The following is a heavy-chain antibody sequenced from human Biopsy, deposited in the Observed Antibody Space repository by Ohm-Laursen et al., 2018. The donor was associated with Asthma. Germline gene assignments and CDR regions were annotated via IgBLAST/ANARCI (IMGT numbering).Heavy chain of an antibody. V-gene: IGHV2-5*02. CDR3: ALSQDSGFDDHSPSWFDP. CDR1: GFSLRTPGVG. CDR2: IYWDDYN. D-gene: IGHD3-9*01. Sequence: TQTLTLTRSFSGFSLRTPGVGVGWIHQSPGKALEWLALIYWDDYNLFRASLKSRITITKDPSKNPVVLTMTKMDPVDSGTYYCALSQDSGFDDHSPSWFDPWGQGTLVTVSS. J-gene: IGHJ5*02.